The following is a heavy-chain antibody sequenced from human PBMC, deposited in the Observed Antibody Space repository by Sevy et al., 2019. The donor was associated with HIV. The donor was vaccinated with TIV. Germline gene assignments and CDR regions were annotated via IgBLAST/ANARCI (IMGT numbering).Heavy chain of an antibody. V-gene: IGHV3-21*04. CDR2: ISDDSRYI. Sequence: GESLKISCAASGFNFRTYSMNWVRPAPGKGLEWLSTISDDSRYIYYSDSVKGRCTSSFANAKTLFLLQMNNLRVEDTAIYYWARDFTIFGVVSGIDYWGQGNLVTVSS. J-gene: IGHJ4*02. CDR1: GFNFRTYS. D-gene: IGHD3-3*01. CDR3: ARDFTIFGVVSGIDY.